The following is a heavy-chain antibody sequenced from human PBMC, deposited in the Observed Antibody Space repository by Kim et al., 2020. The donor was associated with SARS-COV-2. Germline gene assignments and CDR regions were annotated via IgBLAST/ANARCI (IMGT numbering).Heavy chain of an antibody. V-gene: IGHV3-30*04. CDR1: GFTFSSYA. CDR2: ISYDGSNK. CDR3: ARDWDGGGRGHWFDP. Sequence: GGSLRLSCAASGFTFSSYAMHWVRQAPGKGLEWVAVISYDGSNKYYADSVKGRFTISRDNSKNTLYLQMNSLRAEDTAVYYCARDWDGGGRGHWFDPWGQGTLVTVSS. D-gene: IGHD2-15*01. J-gene: IGHJ5*02.